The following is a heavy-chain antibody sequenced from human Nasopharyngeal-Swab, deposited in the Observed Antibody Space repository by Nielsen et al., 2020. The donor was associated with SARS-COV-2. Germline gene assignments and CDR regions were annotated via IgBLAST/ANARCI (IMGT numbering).Heavy chain of an antibody. CDR3: ARAEVAGTWTALGAYYYYGMDV. V-gene: IGHV3-23*01. D-gene: IGHD6-19*01. CDR1: GFTFRSYA. Sequence: GGSLRLSCAASGFTFRSYAISWVRQAPGKGLEWVSVISGSDHTTYYADSVKGRFTISRDNSKNTVNLQMNSLRAEDTAVYYCARAEVAGTWTALGAYYYYGMDVWGQGTTVTVSS. CDR2: ISGSDHTT. J-gene: IGHJ6*02.